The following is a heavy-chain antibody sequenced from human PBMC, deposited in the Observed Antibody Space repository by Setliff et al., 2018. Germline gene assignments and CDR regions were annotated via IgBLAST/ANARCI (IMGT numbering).Heavy chain of an antibody. CDR2: IIPLFETT. J-gene: IGHJ6*03. D-gene: IGHD6-6*01. CDR3: ALEYSNSSPTVYYYMDV. Sequence: ASVKVSCKASGGIFNSFSITWVRQAPGQGLEWMGRIIPLFETTNYVEKFQRRVTITADKSTSTAYMELSRLTSEDTAVYYCALEYSNSSPTVYYYMDVWGKGTTVTVSS. V-gene: IGHV1-69*06. CDR1: GGIFNSFS.